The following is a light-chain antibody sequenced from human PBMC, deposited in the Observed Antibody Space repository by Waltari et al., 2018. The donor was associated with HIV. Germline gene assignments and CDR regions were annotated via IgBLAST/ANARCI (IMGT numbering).Light chain of an antibody. CDR1: SSDVGGYNY. J-gene: IGLJ1*01. CDR3: CSYISISTPFV. Sequence: QSALTQPASVSGSPGQSITISCTGTSSDVGGYNYVSWYQQHPGKAPKLMIYEVSNRPSGVSNRFSGSKSGNTASLTISGLQAEDEADYYCCSYISISTPFVFGTGTKVTVL. V-gene: IGLV2-14*01. CDR2: EVS.